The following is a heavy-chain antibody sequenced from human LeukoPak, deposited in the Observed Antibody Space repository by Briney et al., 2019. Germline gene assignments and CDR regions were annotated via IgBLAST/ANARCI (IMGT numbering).Heavy chain of an antibody. CDR2: IYYSGST. V-gene: IGHV4-59*01. J-gene: IGHJ4*02. CDR1: GGSISSYY. Sequence: SETLSLTCTVSGGSISSYYWSWVRQPPGKGLEWIGYIYYSGSTNYNPSLKSRVTMSVDTSKNQFSLKLSSVTAADTAVYYCVRGGIVGTTARIPLFDYWGQGTLVTVSS. D-gene: IGHD1-26*01. CDR3: VRGGIVGTTARIPLFDY.